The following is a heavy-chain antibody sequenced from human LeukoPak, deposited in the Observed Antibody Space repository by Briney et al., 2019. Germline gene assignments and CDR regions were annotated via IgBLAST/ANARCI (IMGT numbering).Heavy chain of an antibody. V-gene: IGHV4-59*11. Sequence: SETLSLTCTVSGGFINSHYWSWIRQPPGKGLEWIGYIYYSGSTNYNPSLKSRVTISLDTSENQFSLNLSSVTPADTALYFCARDVGEVTGTHFDYWGQGTLVTISS. CDR3: ARDVGEVTGTHFDY. J-gene: IGHJ4*02. CDR1: GGFINSHY. D-gene: IGHD6-19*01. CDR2: IYYSGST.